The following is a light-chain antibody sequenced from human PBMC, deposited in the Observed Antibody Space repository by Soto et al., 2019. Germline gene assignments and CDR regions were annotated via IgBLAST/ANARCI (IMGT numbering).Light chain of an antibody. V-gene: IGLV1-47*02. CDR2: SQD. J-gene: IGLJ3*02. Sequence: QSVLTQPPSASGTPGQRVTISCSGSTSIIGSNHVYWYQQVPGTAPKFLIDSQDQRPSGVPDRFSGSKSGTSASLAISGLRSEDEADYYCASWEDSLTGWVFGGGTKVTVL. CDR1: TSIIGSNH. CDR3: ASWEDSLTGWV.